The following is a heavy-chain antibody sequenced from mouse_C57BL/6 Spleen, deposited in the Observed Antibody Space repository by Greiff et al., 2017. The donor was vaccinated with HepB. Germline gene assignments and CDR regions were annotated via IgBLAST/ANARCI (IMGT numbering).Heavy chain of an antibody. D-gene: IGHD3-2*02. V-gene: IGHV1-81*01. CDR1: GYTFTSYG. Sequence: LQESGAELARPGASVKLSCKASGYTFTSYGISWVKQRTGQGLEWIGEIYPRSGNTYYNEKFKGKATLTADKSSSTAYMELRSLTSEDSAVYFCARDDSSGYAMDYWGQGTSVTVSS. CDR2: IYPRSGNT. CDR3: ARDDSSGYAMDY. J-gene: IGHJ4*01.